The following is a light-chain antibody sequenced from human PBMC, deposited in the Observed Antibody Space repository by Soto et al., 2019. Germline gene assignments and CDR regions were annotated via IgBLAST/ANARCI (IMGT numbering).Light chain of an antibody. Sequence: DIQMTQSPSTLSASVGDRVTITCRTSQTINTWLAWYQQKPGEAPKLLIYKASSLESGVPSRFSGSGSGTEFTLTISSLQPDDFATYYCQQSYSSPPTFGQGTKV. J-gene: IGKJ1*01. CDR1: QTINTW. CDR2: KAS. CDR3: QQSYSSPPT. V-gene: IGKV1-5*03.